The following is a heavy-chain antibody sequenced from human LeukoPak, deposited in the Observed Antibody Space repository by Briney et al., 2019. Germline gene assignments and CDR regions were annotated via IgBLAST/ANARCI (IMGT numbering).Heavy chain of an antibody. D-gene: IGHD3-22*01. CDR2: IIPIFGTA. Sequence: GASVKVSCKASGGTSSSYAISWVRQAPGQGLEWMGRIIPIFGTANYAQKFQGRVTITTDESTSTAYMELSSLRSEDTAVYYCARTPHMYYYDSSGYYYFMDYWGQGTLVTVSS. V-gene: IGHV1-69*05. CDR3: ARTPHMYYYDSSGYYYFMDY. J-gene: IGHJ4*02. CDR1: GGTSSSYA.